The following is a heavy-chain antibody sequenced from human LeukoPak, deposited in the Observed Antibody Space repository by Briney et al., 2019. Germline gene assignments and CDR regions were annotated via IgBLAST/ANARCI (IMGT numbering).Heavy chain of an antibody. Sequence: SETLSLTCTVSGGSISSYYWSWIRQPPGKGLEWIGYIYYSGSTNYNPSLKSRVTISVDTSKSQFSLKLSSVTAADTAVYYCARGGLPNYYGSGSYPMDWGQGTLVTVSS. CDR2: IYYSGST. CDR3: ARGGLPNYYGSGSYPMD. CDR1: GGSISSYY. V-gene: IGHV4-59*01. J-gene: IGHJ4*02. D-gene: IGHD3-10*01.